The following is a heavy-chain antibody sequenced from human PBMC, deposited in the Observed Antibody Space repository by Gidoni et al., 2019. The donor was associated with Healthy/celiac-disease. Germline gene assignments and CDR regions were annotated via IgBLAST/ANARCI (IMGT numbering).Heavy chain of an antibody. Sequence: QVQMVQSGAEVQKPGSSVKVSCKASGGTFSSYAISWVRQAPGQGLEWMGGIIPIFGTANYAQKFQGRVTITADKSTSTAYMELSSLRSEDTAVYYCARVHHTGKAFDIWGQGTMVTVSS. CDR1: GGTFSSYA. CDR3: ARVHHTGKAFDI. J-gene: IGHJ3*02. CDR2: IIPIFGTA. D-gene: IGHD3-10*01. V-gene: IGHV1-69*06.